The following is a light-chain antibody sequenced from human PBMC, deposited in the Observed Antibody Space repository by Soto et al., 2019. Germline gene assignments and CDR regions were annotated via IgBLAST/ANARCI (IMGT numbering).Light chain of an antibody. Sequence: EIVMTQSPATLSVSPGARAPLSCRASQSVSSNLAWYPQKPGQAPRLLIYGASTRATGIPSRFSGSGSGTKFTLTIASLQSEDFATYYCQQYDNLSSTFGQGTRLEI. V-gene: IGKV3-15*01. CDR1: QSVSSN. CDR2: GAS. J-gene: IGKJ5*01. CDR3: QQYDNLSST.